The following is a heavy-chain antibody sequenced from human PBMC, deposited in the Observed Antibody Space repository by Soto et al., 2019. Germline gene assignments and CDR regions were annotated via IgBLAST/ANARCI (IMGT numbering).Heavy chain of an antibody. CDR1: GFTFSSYG. V-gene: IGHV3-33*01. CDR2: IWSDGSDK. Sequence: QVQLVESGGGVVQPGRSLRLSCAASGFTFSSYGMHWVRQAPGKGLEWMAVIWSDGSDKYYADSVKGRFTISRDNSKNTLLLQMNSLRAEDTAVYFCARGPVSSAWYFGGNWGQGTLVTVSS. CDR3: ARGPVSSAWYFGGN. D-gene: IGHD6-19*01. J-gene: IGHJ4*02.